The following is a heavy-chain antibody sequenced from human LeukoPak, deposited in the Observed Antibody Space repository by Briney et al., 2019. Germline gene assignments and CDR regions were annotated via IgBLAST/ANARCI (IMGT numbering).Heavy chain of an antibody. CDR1: GDSLTISSYY. CDR3: ARGLDGFKTGH. CDR2: IHPSGST. D-gene: IGHD5-24*01. J-gene: IGHJ4*02. V-gene: IGHV4-31*03. Sequence: KASETLSLTCTVSGDSLTISSYYWTWIRQHPGKGLEWIGYIHPSGSTDYNPSLKSRLTMSLDTSQNQFSLKLTSVTAADTAIYYCARGLDGFKTGHWGQGTLVTVSS.